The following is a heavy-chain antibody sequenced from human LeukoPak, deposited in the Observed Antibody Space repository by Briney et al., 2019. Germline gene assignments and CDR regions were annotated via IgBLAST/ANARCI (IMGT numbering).Heavy chain of an antibody. CDR3: ARDGGYTGGWTYGAGDY. D-gene: IGHD2-8*02. CDR2: ISNDGNEK. J-gene: IGHJ4*01. CDR1: GFTFSAYV. V-gene: IGHV3-30*04. Sequence: GGSLRLSCAASGFTFSAYVMHWVCQAPGKGLECVAVISNDGNEKYYADSVKGRFSISRDNSKNTLYLQMSSLRTEDTAVYYCARDGGYTGGWTYGAGDYWGQGNLVTVSS.